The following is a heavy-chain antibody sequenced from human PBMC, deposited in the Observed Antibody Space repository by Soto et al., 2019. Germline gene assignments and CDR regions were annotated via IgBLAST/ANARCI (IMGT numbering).Heavy chain of an antibody. Sequence: EVQLVESGGGLVKPRGSLRLSCAASGFTFSNAWMSWVRQAPGKGLEWVGRIKSKTDGGTTDYAAPVKGRFTISRDDSKNTLYLQMYSLKTEDTAVYYCTTPRGARVGASHFDYWGQGTLVTVSS. CDR3: TTPRGARVGASHFDY. V-gene: IGHV3-15*01. CDR1: GFTFSNAW. J-gene: IGHJ4*02. D-gene: IGHD1-26*01. CDR2: IKSKTDGGTT.